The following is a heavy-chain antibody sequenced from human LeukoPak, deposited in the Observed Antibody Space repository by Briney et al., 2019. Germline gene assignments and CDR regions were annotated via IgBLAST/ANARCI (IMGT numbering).Heavy chain of an antibody. CDR1: GFRFGSEW. D-gene: IGHD3-16*01. CDR3: ARYYDPPVGDAFDI. J-gene: IGHJ3*02. V-gene: IGHV3-7*01. Sequence: PGGSLRLSCAASGFRFGSEWMSWVRQSPEKGLGWVANISPDGSEKYYVDSVRGRFTISRDNGKNSLYLQLNSLRADDTAVYFCARYYDPPVGDAFDIWGQGTLVTVSS. CDR2: ISPDGSEK.